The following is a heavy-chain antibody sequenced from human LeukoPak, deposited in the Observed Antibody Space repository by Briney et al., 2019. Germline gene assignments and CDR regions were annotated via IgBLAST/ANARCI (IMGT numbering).Heavy chain of an antibody. V-gene: IGHV3-33*01. Sequence: GGSLRLSCAASGFTFSSYGMHWVRQAQGKGLKWVAVIWYDGSNKYYADSVKVRFTISRDNSKNTLYLQMNSLRAEDTAVYYCAREADGYTSDYWGQGTLVTVSS. CDR3: AREADGYTSDY. J-gene: IGHJ4*02. CDR2: IWYDGSNK. CDR1: GFTFSSYG. D-gene: IGHD5-24*01.